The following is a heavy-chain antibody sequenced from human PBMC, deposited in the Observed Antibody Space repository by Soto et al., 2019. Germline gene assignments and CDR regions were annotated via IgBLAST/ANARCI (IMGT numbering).Heavy chain of an antibody. J-gene: IGHJ2*01. D-gene: IGHD3-16*01. CDR3: ARPFQSCPGGWYFDL. Sequence: QVQLVQSGAEVKKPGSSVKVSCKASGGTFSSYSINWVRQAPGQGLEWMGGIIPIFGTTTYAQKFLGRVTLTADESTSTAHMELSSLRNEDTAVYYCARPFQSCPGGWYFDLWGRGTLVTVSS. V-gene: IGHV1-69*01. CDR1: GGTFSSYS. CDR2: IIPIFGTT.